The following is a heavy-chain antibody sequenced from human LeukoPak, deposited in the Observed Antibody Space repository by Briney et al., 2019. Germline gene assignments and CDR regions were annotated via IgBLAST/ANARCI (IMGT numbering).Heavy chain of an antibody. CDR1: GGSISSRSYY. J-gene: IGHJ5*02. V-gene: IGHV4-39*07. D-gene: IGHD3-10*01. CDR2: IYYSGST. Sequence: ASETLSLTCTVSGGSISSRSYYWGWIRQPPGKGLEWIGSIYYSGSTYYNPSLKSRVTISVDTSKNQFSLKLSSVTAADTAVYYCARGSLWFGELLPIQNWFDPWGQGTLVTVSS. CDR3: ARGSLWFGELLPIQNWFDP.